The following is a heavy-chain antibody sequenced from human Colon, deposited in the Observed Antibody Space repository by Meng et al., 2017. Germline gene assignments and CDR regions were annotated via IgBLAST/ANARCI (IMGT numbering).Heavy chain of an antibody. CDR2: MNPNNGNT. V-gene: IGHV1-8*01. Sequence: QVQLVQSGAEVRKPGASVKVTCKASGYTFTSSDINWVRQATGRGLEWLGWMNPNNGNTGSAQKFQGRVSMTRDTSIGTAYMELSGLTSEDTDVYYCARTAMLDSWGQGTLVTVSS. CDR3: ARTAMLDS. J-gene: IGHJ5*01. D-gene: IGHD2-2*01. CDR1: GYTFTSSD.